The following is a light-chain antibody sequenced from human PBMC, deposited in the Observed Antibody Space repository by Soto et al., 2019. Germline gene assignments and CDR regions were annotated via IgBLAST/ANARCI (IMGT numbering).Light chain of an antibody. CDR2: AAS. Sequence: DIQMTQSPSTLSASVGDRVTITCRASQSISSWLAWYQQKPGKAPKLLISAASTLQTGVPARFSGSGSGTDFTLTISSLQPEDFATYYCQHYNSYSEAFGQGTKVDIK. CDR1: QSISSW. V-gene: IGKV1-5*01. J-gene: IGKJ1*01. CDR3: QHYNSYSEA.